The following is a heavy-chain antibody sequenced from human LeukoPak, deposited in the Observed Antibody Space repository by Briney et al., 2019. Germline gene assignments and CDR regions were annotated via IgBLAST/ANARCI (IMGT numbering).Heavy chain of an antibody. J-gene: IGHJ4*02. D-gene: IGHD3-9*01. Sequence: SETLSLTCSVSGGSITSYYWSWIRQPPGKGLEYIGHSYYTGSTNYNPSLKSRVTISVDTSRNQFSLRLSSVTAADTAVYYCARETLDWFIDNWGQGTLLTVSS. V-gene: IGHV4-59*01. CDR3: ARETLDWFIDN. CDR2: SYYTGST. CDR1: GGSITSYY.